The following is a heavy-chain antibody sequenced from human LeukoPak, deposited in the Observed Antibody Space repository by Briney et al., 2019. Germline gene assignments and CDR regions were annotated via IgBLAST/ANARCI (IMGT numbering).Heavy chain of an antibody. CDR1: GFTFSDHG. J-gene: IGHJ3*02. CDR3: AKDYYGSGSHAFDT. D-gene: IGHD3-10*01. V-gene: IGHV3-23*01. Sequence: PGGSLRLSCAASGFTFSDHGMSWVRQAPGKGLEWVSTITDGGEPYYADSVKGRFTISRDNSQDTLDLQMDSLRVEDMAIYYCAKDYYGSGSHAFDTWGQGTVVTVSS. CDR2: ITDGGEP.